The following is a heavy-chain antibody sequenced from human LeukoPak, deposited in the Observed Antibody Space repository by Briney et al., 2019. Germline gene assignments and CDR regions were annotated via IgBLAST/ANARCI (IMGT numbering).Heavy chain of an antibody. D-gene: IGHD3-10*01. CDR1: GGTFSSYA. CDR3: ARGALRGVSPWFDP. CDR2: IIPIFGTA. V-gene: IGHV1-69*13. Sequence: SVKVPCKASGGTFSSYAISWVRQAPGQGLEWMGGIIPIFGTANYAQKFQGRVTITADESTSTAYMELSSLRSEDTAVYYCARGALRGVSPWFDPWGQGTLVTVSS. J-gene: IGHJ5*02.